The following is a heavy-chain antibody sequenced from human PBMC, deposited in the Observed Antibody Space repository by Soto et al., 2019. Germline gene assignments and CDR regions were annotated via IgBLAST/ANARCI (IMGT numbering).Heavy chain of an antibody. D-gene: IGHD6-19*01. CDR3: ARRRSRGWYYFDS. V-gene: IGHV4-34*01. CDR2: INESGSI. CDR1: GGSFSGYY. Sequence: QVQLQQWGSGLLKPSETLSLNCAVYGGSFSGYYWSWIRQPPGKGLEWIGEINESGSINYNPSLKSRVAISVDTSKNQLSLRLTSVTAADTAVYYCARRRSRGWYYFDSWGQGTLVTVSS. J-gene: IGHJ4*02.